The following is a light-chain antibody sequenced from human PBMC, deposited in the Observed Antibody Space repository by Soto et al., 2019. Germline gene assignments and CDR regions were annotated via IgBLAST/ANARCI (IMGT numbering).Light chain of an antibody. Sequence: DIVMTQSPDSLAVSLGERATINCKSSQSVIYSFNSKNYLAWYQQKPGQPPKLLIYWASTRESGVPDRFSGSGSGTDFTLPISSLQAEDVAVYYCQQYYSTPNTFGQGTKVEIK. CDR3: QQYYSTPNT. CDR2: WAS. CDR1: QSVIYSFNSKNY. J-gene: IGKJ1*01. V-gene: IGKV4-1*01.